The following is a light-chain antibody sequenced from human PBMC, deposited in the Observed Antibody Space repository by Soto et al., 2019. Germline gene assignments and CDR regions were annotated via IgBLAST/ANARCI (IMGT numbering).Light chain of an antibody. CDR1: EATHDH. Sequence: DIQMTQSPSSLSASVGDSVTMTCQASEATHDHLNWYQQTRGQAPKLLIYDAYNLETGVPSRFRGRSSGTESALTIHNLQPEDVATYYGQHDDDFRPRYTFGQGTNLQIK. CDR3: QHDDDFRPRYT. J-gene: IGKJ2*01. V-gene: IGKV1-33*01. CDR2: DAY.